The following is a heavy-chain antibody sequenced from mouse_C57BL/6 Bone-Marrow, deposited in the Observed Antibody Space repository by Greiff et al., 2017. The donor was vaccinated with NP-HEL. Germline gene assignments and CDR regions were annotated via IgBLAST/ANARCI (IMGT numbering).Heavy chain of an antibody. CDR3: ARLFDYVWYFDV. CDR2: INPSTGGT. Sequence: VQLQQSGPELVKPGASVKISCKASGYSFTGYYMNWVKQSPEKSLEWIGEINPSTGGTTYNQKFKAKATLTVDKSSSTAYMQLKSLTSEDSAVYYCARLFDYVWYFDVWGTGTTVTVSS. D-gene: IGHD2-4*01. CDR1: GYSFTGYY. J-gene: IGHJ1*03. V-gene: IGHV1-42*01.